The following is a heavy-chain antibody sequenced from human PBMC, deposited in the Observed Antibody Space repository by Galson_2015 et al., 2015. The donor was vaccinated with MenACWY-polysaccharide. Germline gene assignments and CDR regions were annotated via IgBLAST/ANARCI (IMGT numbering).Heavy chain of an antibody. J-gene: IGHJ4*02. D-gene: IGHD3-10*01. CDR3: VRGGFGQTVGRFDY. CDR2: TYYRTKWYD. CDR1: GDSVSSHSVS. V-gene: IGHV6-1*01. Sequence: CAISGDSVSSHSVSWNWIRQTPSRGLEWLGRTYYRTKWYDDYAVSVRSRMTINPDTSKNQFSLHLNSVTPEDTAVYYCVRGGFGQTVGRFDYWGQGALVTVSS.